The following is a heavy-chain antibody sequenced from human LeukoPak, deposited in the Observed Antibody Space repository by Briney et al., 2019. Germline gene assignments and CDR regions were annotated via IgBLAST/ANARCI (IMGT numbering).Heavy chain of an antibody. V-gene: IGHV4-34*01. CDR3: ARRHYYDSSTDDY. Sequence: PSETLSLTCAVYGGSFSGYYWSWIRQPPGKGLEWIGSIYYSGSTYYNPSLKSRVTISVDTSKNQFSLKLSSVTAADTAVYYCARRHYYDSSTDDYWGQGTLVTVSS. D-gene: IGHD3-22*01. J-gene: IGHJ4*02. CDR1: GGSFSGYY. CDR2: IYYSGST.